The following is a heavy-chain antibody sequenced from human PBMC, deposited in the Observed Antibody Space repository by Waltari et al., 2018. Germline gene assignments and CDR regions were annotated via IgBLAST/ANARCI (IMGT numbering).Heavy chain of an antibody. CDR2: INHSGST. D-gene: IGHD4-17*01. V-gene: IGHV4-34*01. J-gene: IGHJ5*02. CDR3: ASTPLVQLTTVTHYNWFDP. CDR1: GGSFSGYY. Sequence: QVQLQQWGAGLLKPSETLSLTCAVYGGSFSGYYWSWIRQPPGKGLEWIGEINHSGSTNYNPSLKSRVTISVDTSKNQFSLKLSSVTAADTAVYYCASTPLVQLTTVTHYNWFDPWGQGTLVTVSS.